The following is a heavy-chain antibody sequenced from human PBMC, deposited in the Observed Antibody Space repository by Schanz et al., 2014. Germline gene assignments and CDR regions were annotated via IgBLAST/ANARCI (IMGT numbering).Heavy chain of an antibody. CDR3: TTEAGEY. Sequence: LSFAASGSTFRNAWMNWVCKPQVNGLEWVGRIKSKTDGGTTDYAAPVKGRFTISRDDSKNTRYREMNSMKAEETAVYDGTTEAGEYWGQGTMVNVCS. V-gene: IGHV3-15*07. D-gene: IGHD1-26*01. CDR2: IKSKTDGGTT. CDR1: GSTFRNAW. J-gene: IGHJ4*02.